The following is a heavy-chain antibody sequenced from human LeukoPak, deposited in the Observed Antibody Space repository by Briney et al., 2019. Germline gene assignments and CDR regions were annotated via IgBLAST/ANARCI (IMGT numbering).Heavy chain of an antibody. CDR1: GGSISSSSYY. D-gene: IGHD3-22*01. CDR3: ARHAPEYYYDSSGYYGSDFDY. Sequence: SETLSLTCTVSGGSISSSSYYWGWIRQPPGKGLEWIGSIYYSGSTYYNPSLKSRVTISVDTSKNQFSLKLSSVTAADTAVYYCARHAPEYYYDSSGYYGSDFDYWGQGTLVTVSS. J-gene: IGHJ4*02. CDR2: IYYSGST. V-gene: IGHV4-39*01.